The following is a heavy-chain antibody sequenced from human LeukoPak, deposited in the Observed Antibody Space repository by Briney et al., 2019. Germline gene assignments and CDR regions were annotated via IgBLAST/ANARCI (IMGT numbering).Heavy chain of an antibody. CDR3: AREYPAWYYFDY. V-gene: IGHV3-53*01. D-gene: IGHD2-2*01. Sequence: GGSLRLSCAASGFTVSSNYMSWVHQAPGKGLEWVSVIYSGGSTYYADSVKGRFTISRDNSKNTLYLQMNSLRAEDTAVYYCAREYPAWYYFDYWGQGTLVTVSS. J-gene: IGHJ4*02. CDR2: IYSGGST. CDR1: GFTVSSNY.